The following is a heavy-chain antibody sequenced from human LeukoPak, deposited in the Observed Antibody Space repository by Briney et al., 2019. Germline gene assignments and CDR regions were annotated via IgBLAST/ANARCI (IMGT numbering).Heavy chain of an antibody. CDR1: GFTFSSYA. CDR2: ISGGGGST. Sequence: GGSLRLSCAASGFTFSSYAMSWVRQALGKGLEWVSAISGGGGSTYYADSVKGRFTISRDNSKNTLYLQMNSLRAEDTAVYYCARAGSWSSRPYFDYWGQGILVSVSS. V-gene: IGHV3-23*01. D-gene: IGHD1-26*01. J-gene: IGHJ4*02. CDR3: ARAGSWSSRPYFDY.